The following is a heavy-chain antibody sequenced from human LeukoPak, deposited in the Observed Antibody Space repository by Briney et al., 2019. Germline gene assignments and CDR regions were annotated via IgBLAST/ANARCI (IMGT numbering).Heavy chain of an antibody. CDR2: INHSGST. Sequence: PSETLSLTCAVYGGSFSGYYWSWIRQPPGKGLEWIGEINHSGSTNYNPSLKSRVIISVDTSKNQFSLKLSSVTAADTAVYYCARAYYDFWSGYQFDYWGQGTLVTVSS. CDR1: GGSFSGYY. D-gene: IGHD3-3*01. V-gene: IGHV4-34*01. J-gene: IGHJ4*02. CDR3: ARAYYDFWSGYQFDY.